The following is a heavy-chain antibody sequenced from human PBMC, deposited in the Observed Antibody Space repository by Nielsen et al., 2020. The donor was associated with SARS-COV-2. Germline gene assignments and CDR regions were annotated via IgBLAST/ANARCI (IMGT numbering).Heavy chain of an antibody. CDR3: ARQAVYGGNSKYWFDP. D-gene: IGHD4-23*01. CDR1: GYSFTSYW. Sequence: KVSCKGSGYSFTSYWIGWVRQMPGKGLEWMGIIYPGDSDTRYSPSFQGQVTISADKSISTAHLQWSSLKASDTAMYYCARQAVYGGNSKYWFDPWGQGTLVTVSS. J-gene: IGHJ5*02. V-gene: IGHV5-51*01. CDR2: IYPGDSDT.